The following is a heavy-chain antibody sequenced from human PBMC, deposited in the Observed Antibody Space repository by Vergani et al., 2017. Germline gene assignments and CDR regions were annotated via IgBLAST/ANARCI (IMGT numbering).Heavy chain of an antibody. CDR3: ARGLPVCSDFRCDHWFDP. J-gene: IGHJ5*02. Sequence: EVQLLESGGGLVQPGGSLRLSCAASGFTFSSYAMSWVRQAPGKGLEWVSVIYADGDTSYADSVKGRFTVSRDASTNTVLLQMSSLRSEDTAVYYCARGLPVCSDFRCDHWFDPWGQGTLVTVSS. CDR1: GFTFSSYA. CDR2: IYADGDT. V-gene: IGHV3-23*03. D-gene: IGHD3/OR15-3a*01.